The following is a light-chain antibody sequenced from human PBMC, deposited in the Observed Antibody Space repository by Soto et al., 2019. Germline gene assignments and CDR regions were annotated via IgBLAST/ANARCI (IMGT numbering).Light chain of an antibody. V-gene: IGKV1-5*01. Sequence: DIQMTQSPSTLSGSVGDRVTITCRVSQTISSWLAWYQQKPGKAPKLLIFDASRLESGVPSRFSGSASGTEFTLTISSLQPDDFATYYCQQYDNYPLTFGGGTKVDIK. CDR2: DAS. CDR1: QTISSW. J-gene: IGKJ4*01. CDR3: QQYDNYPLT.